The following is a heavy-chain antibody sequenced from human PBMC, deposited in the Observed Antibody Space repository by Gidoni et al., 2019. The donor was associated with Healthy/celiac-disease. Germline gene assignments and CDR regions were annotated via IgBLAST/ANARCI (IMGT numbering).Heavy chain of an antibody. V-gene: IGHV3-53*04. CDR2: IYSGGST. D-gene: IGHD2-21*01. Sequence: EVQLLESGGGLLQPGGSLRLYCAASGFTVSRNYMRWVRQAPGKGLGWVSVIYSGGSTYYADSVKGRFTISRHNCKNTLYLQMNSLRAEDTAVYYCAASLDIVAAFDIWGQGTMVTVSS. J-gene: IGHJ3*02. CDR3: AASLDIVAAFDI. CDR1: GFTVSRNY.